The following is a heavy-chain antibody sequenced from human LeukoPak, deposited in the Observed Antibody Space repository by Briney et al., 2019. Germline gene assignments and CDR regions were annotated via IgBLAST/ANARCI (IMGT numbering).Heavy chain of an antibody. CDR1: GFTFRNYA. J-gene: IGHJ4*02. Sequence: GGSLRLSCAASGFTFRNYAMTWVRQAPGKGLEWVSLISESGGNTNYADSVKGRFTISRDNSKNTLYLQMNSLRVEDTAVYYCAKSGTKYTSSNFDYWGQGTLVTVSS. CDR2: ISESGGNT. CDR3: AKSGTKYTSSNFDY. D-gene: IGHD6-6*01. V-gene: IGHV3-23*01.